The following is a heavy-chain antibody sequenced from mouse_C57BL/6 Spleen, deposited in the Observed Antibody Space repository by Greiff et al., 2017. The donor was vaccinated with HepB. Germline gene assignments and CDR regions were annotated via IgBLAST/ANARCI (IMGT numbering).Heavy chain of an antibody. D-gene: IGHD1-1*01. V-gene: IGHV5-12*01. CDR1: GFTFSDYY. J-gene: IGHJ1*03. Sequence: EVHLVESGGGLVQPGGSLKLSCAASGFTFSDYYMYWVRQTPEKRLEWVAYISNGGGSTYYPDTVKGRFTISRDNAKNTLYLQMSRLKSEDTAMYYCARGGYGSSYGYFDVWGTGTTVTVSS. CDR2: ISNGGGST. CDR3: ARGGYGSSYGYFDV.